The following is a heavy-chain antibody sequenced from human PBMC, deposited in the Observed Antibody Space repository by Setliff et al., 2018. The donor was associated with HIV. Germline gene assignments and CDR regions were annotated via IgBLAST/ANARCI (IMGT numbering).Heavy chain of an antibody. V-gene: IGHV1-18*01. Sequence: GASVKVSCKASGGTFSTYGLSWVRQAPGQRLEWMGWVNEDNGDRNFAPNVQGRLVLTTDTSTNTAYMELTSLTPEDTALYYCVRDEKRAAGGSLYYFDLWGQGTLVTVSS. D-gene: IGHD5-12*01. CDR1: GGTFSTYG. CDR2: VNEDNGDR. CDR3: VRDEKRAAGGSLYYFDL. J-gene: IGHJ4*02.